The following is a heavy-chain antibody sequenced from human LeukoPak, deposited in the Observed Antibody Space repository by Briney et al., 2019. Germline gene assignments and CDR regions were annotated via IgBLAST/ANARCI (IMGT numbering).Heavy chain of an antibody. CDR1: GFTFNSYE. V-gene: IGHV3-48*03. CDR3: ARVTVYGGNWFDR. J-gene: IGHJ5*02. Sequence: PGGSLRLSCAASGFTFNSYEMNWVRQAPGKGLEWVSYINSGGSAIYYADSVKGRFTISRDNAKNTLYLQMNSLRAEDTAFYYCARVTVYGGNWFDRWGQGTLVTVSS. CDR2: INSGGSAI. D-gene: IGHD3-10*01.